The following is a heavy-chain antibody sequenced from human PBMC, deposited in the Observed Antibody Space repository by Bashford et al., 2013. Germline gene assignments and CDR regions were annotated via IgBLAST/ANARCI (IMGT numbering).Heavy chain of an antibody. Sequence: GSLRLSCEVSGFTFSNYAMSWVRQAPGKGLEWVSAISASGASTYYVDSMKGRFTISRDNAKNSLYLQMNSLRAEDTALYYCARGPGDSSGYYAAFDVWGQGTQVTVSS. D-gene: IGHD3-22*01. J-gene: IGHJ3*01. CDR2: ISASGAST. V-gene: IGHV3-23*01. CDR3: ARGPGDSSGYYAAFDV. CDR1: GFTFSNYA.